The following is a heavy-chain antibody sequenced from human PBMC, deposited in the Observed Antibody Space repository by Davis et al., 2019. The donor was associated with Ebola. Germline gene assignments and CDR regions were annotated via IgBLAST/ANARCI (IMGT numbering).Heavy chain of an antibody. J-gene: IGHJ4*02. CDR3: TQTSGDVDY. CDR1: GFTFSGSA. D-gene: IGHD4-17*01. Sequence: GGSLRLSGAASGFTFSGSAMHWVRQASGKGLEWVGRIRSKANSYATAYAASVKGRFTISRDDSKNTAYLQMNSLKTEDTAVYYCTQTSGDVDYWGQGTLVTVSS. CDR2: IRSKANSYAT. V-gene: IGHV3-73*01.